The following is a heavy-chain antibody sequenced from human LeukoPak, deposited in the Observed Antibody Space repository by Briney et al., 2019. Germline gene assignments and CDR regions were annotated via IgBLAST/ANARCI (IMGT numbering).Heavy chain of an antibody. CDR1: GFTFSNYW. CDR3: ARETPDSSGWD. J-gene: IGHJ4*02. Sequence: GGSLRLSCAASGFTFSNYWMTWFRQTPGKDLEWVGNIKYDGSEKYYVDSVKGRFTISRDNAKNSLYLHMNSLRAEDTAVYYCARETPDSSGWDWGQGTLVTVSS. V-gene: IGHV3-7*01. D-gene: IGHD6-19*01. CDR2: IKYDGSEK.